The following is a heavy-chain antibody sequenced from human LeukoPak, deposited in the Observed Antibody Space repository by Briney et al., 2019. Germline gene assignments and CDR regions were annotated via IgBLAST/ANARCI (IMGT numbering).Heavy chain of an antibody. CDR2: IYTSGST. D-gene: IGHD4-17*01. V-gene: IGHV4-4*07. CDR3: ARQQLKTTASFDY. Sequence: PSETLSLTCTVSGGSISRYYWSWIRQPAGKGLEWIGRIYTSGSTNYNPSLKSRVTMSVDTSKNQFSLKLSSVTAADTAVYYCARQQLKTTASFDYWGQGTLVTVSS. J-gene: IGHJ4*02. CDR1: GGSISRYY.